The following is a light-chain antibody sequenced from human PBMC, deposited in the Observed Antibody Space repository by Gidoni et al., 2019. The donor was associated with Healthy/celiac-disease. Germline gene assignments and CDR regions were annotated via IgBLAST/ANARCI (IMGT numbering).Light chain of an antibody. V-gene: IGLV2-14*03. CDR3: SSYTSSSNWV. J-gene: IGLJ3*02. Sequence: QSALTQPASVSGSPGQSITIFFTGTSSDVGGYNYVSWYQQHPGKAPKLMIYDVSNRTSGVSNRFSGSKSGNTASLTISGLQAEDEADYYCSSYTSSSNWVFGGGTKLTVL. CDR1: SSDVGGYNY. CDR2: DVS.